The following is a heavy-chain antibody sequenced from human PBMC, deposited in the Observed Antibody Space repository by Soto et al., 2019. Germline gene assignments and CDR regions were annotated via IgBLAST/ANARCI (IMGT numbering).Heavy chain of an antibody. CDR3: ATVAVTDYYYYGIDV. CDR2: ISGSGGST. CDR1: GFTFSSYA. D-gene: IGHD4-17*01. Sequence: GGSLRLSCAASGFTFSSYAMSWVRQAPGKGLEWVSAISGSGGSTYYADSVKGRCTISRDNSKNTLYLQMNSLRAEDTAVYYCATVAVTDYYYYGIDVWGQGTTVTVSS. J-gene: IGHJ6*02. V-gene: IGHV3-23*01.